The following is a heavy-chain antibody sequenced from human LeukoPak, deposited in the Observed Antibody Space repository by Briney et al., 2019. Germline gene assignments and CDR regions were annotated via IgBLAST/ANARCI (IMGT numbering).Heavy chain of an antibody. V-gene: IGHV4-4*07. D-gene: IGHD2-15*01. Sequence: SETLSLTCTVSGGSISSYYWSWIRQPAGKGLEWIGRIYTSGSTNYNPSLESRVTMSVDTSKNQFSLKLSSVTAADTAVYYCARVEDIVVVVAASPGGYYFDYWGQGTLVTVSS. CDR3: ARVEDIVVVVAASPGGYYFDY. CDR1: GGSISSYY. CDR2: IYTSGST. J-gene: IGHJ4*02.